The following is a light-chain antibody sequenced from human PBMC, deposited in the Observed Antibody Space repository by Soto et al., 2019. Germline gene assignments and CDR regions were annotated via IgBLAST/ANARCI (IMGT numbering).Light chain of an antibody. CDR1: SSNIQSNT. CDR3: AAWDDRLNGHV. V-gene: IGLV1-44*01. CDR2: SND. Sequence: QSVLTQPPSASGTPGQRVTISCSGSSSNIQSNTVNWYQQLPGTAPKLLIYSNDQRPSGVPDRFSASKSGTSASLAISGLQSDDEADYYCAAWDDRLNGHVFGNGTKVTDX. J-gene: IGLJ1*01.